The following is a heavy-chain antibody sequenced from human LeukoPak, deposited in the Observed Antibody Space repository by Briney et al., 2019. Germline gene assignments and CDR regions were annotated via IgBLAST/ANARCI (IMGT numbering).Heavy chain of an antibody. CDR1: GGSFSGYY. J-gene: IGHJ3*02. CDR3: ASGITMDAFDI. V-gene: IGHV4-34*01. CDR2: INHRGST. D-gene: IGHD3-10*01. Sequence: SETLSLTCAVYGGSFSGYYWSWIRQPPGKGLEWIGEINHRGSTNYNPSLKSRVTISVDTSKNQFSLKLSSVTAADTAVYYCASGITMDAFDIWGQGTMVTVSS.